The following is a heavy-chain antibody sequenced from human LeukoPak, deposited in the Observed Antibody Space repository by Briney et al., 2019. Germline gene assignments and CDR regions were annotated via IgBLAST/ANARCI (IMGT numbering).Heavy chain of an antibody. CDR2: MNPNSGNT. CDR3: ARDFVVIPAAMEAFDI. Sequence: ASVKVSCKAPGYTFTSYDINWVRQATGQGLEWMGWMNPNSGNTGYAQKFQGRVTLTRNTSMSTAYMELSSLRSDDTAVYYCARDFVVIPAAMEAFDIWGQGTMVTVSS. J-gene: IGHJ3*02. D-gene: IGHD2-2*01. CDR1: GYTFTSYD. V-gene: IGHV1-8*01.